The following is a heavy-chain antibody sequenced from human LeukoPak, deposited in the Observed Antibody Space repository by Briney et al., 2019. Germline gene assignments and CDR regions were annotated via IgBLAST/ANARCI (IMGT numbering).Heavy chain of an antibody. Sequence: GGSLRLSCAASGFTFSGYAMSWVRQAPGKGLERVAVIWYDGSNKYYADSVKGRFTISRDNSKNTLYLQMNSLRAEDTAVYYCARSTAIVGATDYWGQGTLVTVSS. J-gene: IGHJ4*02. CDR3: ARSTAIVGATDY. CDR1: GFTFSGYA. D-gene: IGHD1-26*01. V-gene: IGHV3-33*08. CDR2: IWYDGSNK.